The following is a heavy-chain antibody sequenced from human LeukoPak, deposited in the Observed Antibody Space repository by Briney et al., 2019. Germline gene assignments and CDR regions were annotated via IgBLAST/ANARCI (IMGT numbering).Heavy chain of an antibody. Sequence: GGSLRLSCAASGFTFSSYSMNWVRQAPGKGLEWVSHISPSGDSTYYADSVKGRFTISRDSSKNTLSLQMNSLRAEDTAVYYCAKIPKGGYFDYWGQGTLVTVSS. CDR2: ISPSGDST. V-gene: IGHV3-23*01. D-gene: IGHD2-2*01. J-gene: IGHJ4*02. CDR3: AKIPKGGYFDY. CDR1: GFTFSSYS.